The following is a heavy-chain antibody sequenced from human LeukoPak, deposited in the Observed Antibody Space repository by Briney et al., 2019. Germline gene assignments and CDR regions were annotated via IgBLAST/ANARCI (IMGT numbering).Heavy chain of an antibody. CDR1: GYTFTSYW. CDR3: ARQYYETLTGPNWFDA. CDR2: ILPGGSDT. V-gene: IGHV5-51*01. D-gene: IGHD3-9*01. J-gene: IGHJ5*02. Sequence: GESLKISCKGSGYTFTSYWIGWVRQMPGKGLEWMGIILPGGSDTRYSPSFKGQVTMSVDKSVSTAYLQWSSLKASDTAMYYCARQYYETLTGPNWFDAWGQGTPVTVSS.